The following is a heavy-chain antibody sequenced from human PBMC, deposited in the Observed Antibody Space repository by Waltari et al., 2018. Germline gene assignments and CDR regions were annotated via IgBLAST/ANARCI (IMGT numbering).Heavy chain of an antibody. Sequence: EVQLVESGGGLVQPGGSLRLSCAASGFTFSSYEMNWVRQAPGKGLEWVSNISSSGSTIYYADSVKGRFTISRDNAKNSLYLQMNSLRAEDTAVYYCARGTYYYDSSGYLDYWGQGTLVTVSS. V-gene: IGHV3-48*03. CDR3: ARGTYYYDSSGYLDY. D-gene: IGHD3-22*01. J-gene: IGHJ4*02. CDR1: GFTFSSYE. CDR2: ISSSGSTI.